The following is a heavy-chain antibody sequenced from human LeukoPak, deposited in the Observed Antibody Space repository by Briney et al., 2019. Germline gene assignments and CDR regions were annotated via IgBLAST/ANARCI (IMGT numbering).Heavy chain of an antibody. J-gene: IGHJ4*02. D-gene: IGHD2-15*01. CDR1: GFTFSTYS. V-gene: IGHV3-48*01. CDR3: ARWTGTNSGGSLDY. Sequence: GGSLRLSCAASGFTFSTYSMNWVRQAPGKGLEWVSFISSSSSTIYYADSVKGRFTISRDNSQNTLYLQMNSLRAEDTAVFYCARWTGTNSGGSLDYWGQGTLVTVSS. CDR2: ISSSSSTI.